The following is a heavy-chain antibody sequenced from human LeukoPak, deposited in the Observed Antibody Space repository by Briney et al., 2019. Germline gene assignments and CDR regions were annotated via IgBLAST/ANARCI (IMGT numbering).Heavy chain of an antibody. J-gene: IGHJ3*02. D-gene: IGHD6-13*01. Sequence: GVSLRLSCVASRFALSSYWMNWVRQAPGRGLVWVARTNSDGSYTDYADSVKGRFIISRDNARNTLYLQMNSLRAEDTAVYYCAKDSGSSSGGAFDIWGQGTMVTVSS. V-gene: IGHV3-74*01. CDR2: TNSDGSYT. CDR1: RFALSSYW. CDR3: AKDSGSSSGGAFDI.